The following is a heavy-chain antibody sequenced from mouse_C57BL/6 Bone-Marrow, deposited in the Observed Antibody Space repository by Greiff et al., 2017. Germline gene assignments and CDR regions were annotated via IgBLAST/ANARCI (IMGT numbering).Heavy chain of an antibody. V-gene: IGHV14-2*01. J-gene: IGHJ1*03. Sequence: EVQLQQSGAELVKPGASVKLSCTASGFNIKDYYMHWVKQRTEQGLEWIGRIDPEDGETKYAPKFPGKATITADTSSNTAYLQLSSLTSEDTAVYYGARDYYGSSPDWYFDVWGTGTTVTVSS. CDR2: IDPEDGET. CDR3: ARDYYGSSPDWYFDV. CDR1: GFNIKDYY. D-gene: IGHD1-1*01.